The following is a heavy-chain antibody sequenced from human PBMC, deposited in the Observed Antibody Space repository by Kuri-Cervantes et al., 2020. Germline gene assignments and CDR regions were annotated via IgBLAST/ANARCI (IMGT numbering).Heavy chain of an antibody. CDR2: INPDGSDR. CDR1: GFVFSNNW. J-gene: IGHJ3*02. CDR3: AKDSLMIQDAQAAFDI. Sequence: GESLKISCVASGFVFSNNWMSWVRLAPGKGLEWVANINPDGSDRNYVDSVKGRFTISRDNAKNSLYLQMHSLRAEDTALYYCAKDSLMIQDAQAAFDIWGQGTMVTVSS. D-gene: IGHD3-22*01. V-gene: IGHV3-7*01.